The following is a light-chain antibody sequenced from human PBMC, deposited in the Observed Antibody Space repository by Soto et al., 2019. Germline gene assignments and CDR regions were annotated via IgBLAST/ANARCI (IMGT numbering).Light chain of an antibody. J-gene: IGKJ2*02. CDR3: QHPYNFPPCT. CDR1: QGISSW. Sequence: DILLTQSPATVSSSVGDRATLTCRASQGISSWLAWYQQKPGQAPRLLIYEASNWPTGIPARFSGTGSGTDFTLTISSLQPEDFATYYCQHPYNFPPCTFGQGTKLEIK. CDR2: EAS. V-gene: IGKV3-11*01.